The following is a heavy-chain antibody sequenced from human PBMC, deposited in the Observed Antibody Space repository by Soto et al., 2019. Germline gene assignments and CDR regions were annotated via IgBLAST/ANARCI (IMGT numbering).Heavy chain of an antibody. CDR2: IIPILGIA. Sequence: QVQLVQSGAEVKKPGSSVKVSCKASGGTFSSYTISWVRQAPGQGLEWMGRIIPILGIANYAQKFQGRVTITADKSTSTDYMELSSLRSEDTAVYYCARSLVATIGGPYYYGMDVWGQGTTVTVSS. CDR1: GGTFSSYT. J-gene: IGHJ6*02. D-gene: IGHD5-12*01. V-gene: IGHV1-69*02. CDR3: ARSLVATIGGPYYYGMDV.